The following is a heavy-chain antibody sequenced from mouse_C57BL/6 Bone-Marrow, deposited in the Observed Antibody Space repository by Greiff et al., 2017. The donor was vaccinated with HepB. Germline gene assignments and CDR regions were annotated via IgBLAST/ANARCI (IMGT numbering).Heavy chain of an antibody. D-gene: IGHD1-1*01. V-gene: IGHV7-1*01. CDR2: SRNKANDYTT. CDR1: GFTFSDFY. J-gene: IGHJ1*03. Sequence: EVQLVESGGGLVQSGRSLRLSCATSGFTFSDFYMEWVRQAPGKGLEWIAASRNKANDYTTEYSASVKGRFIVSRDTSQSILYLQMNALRAEDTAIYYCARDVYYYGSSYWYFDVWGTGTTVTVSS. CDR3: ARDVYYYGSSYWYFDV.